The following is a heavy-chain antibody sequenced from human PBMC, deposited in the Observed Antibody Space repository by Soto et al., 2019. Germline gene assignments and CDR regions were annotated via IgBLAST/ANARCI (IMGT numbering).Heavy chain of an antibody. CDR3: ARDFVVPAAMSLVRLIIIKALPCRSYYYYGLDV. Sequence: GSLRLSCAASGFTFSSYGMHWVRQAPGKGLEWVAVIYSGGSTYYADSVKGRFTISRDNSKNTLYLQMNSLRAEDTAVYYCARDFVVPAAMSLVRLIIIKALPCRSYYYYGLDVWGQGTTVTVSS. J-gene: IGHJ6*02. CDR1: GFTFSSYG. CDR2: IYSGGST. V-gene: IGHV3-66*01. D-gene: IGHD2-2*01.